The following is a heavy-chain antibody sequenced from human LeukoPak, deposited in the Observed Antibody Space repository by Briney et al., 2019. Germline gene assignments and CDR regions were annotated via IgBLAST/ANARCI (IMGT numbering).Heavy chain of an antibody. CDR3: ARSVAAAIIPFDY. D-gene: IGHD6-13*01. V-gene: IGHV4-38-2*02. Sequence: PSETLSLTCTVSGYSISSGYYWGWIRQPPGKGLEWIGSIYHSGSTYYNPSLKSRVTISVDTSKNQFSLKLSSVTAADTAVYYCARSVAAAIIPFDYWGQGTLVTVSS. CDR1: GYSISSGYY. CDR2: IYHSGST. J-gene: IGHJ4*02.